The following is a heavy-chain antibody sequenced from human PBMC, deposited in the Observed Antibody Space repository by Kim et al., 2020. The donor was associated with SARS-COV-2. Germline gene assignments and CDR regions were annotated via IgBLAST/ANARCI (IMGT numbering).Heavy chain of an antibody. V-gene: IGHV3-11*04. Sequence: KGRFTISRDKSKNSLYLQMSSLRAEDTAVYYCARDLSGYSYGYYYYGMDFWGQGTTVTVSS. D-gene: IGHD5-18*01. J-gene: IGHJ6*02. CDR3: ARDLSGYSYGYYYYGMDF.